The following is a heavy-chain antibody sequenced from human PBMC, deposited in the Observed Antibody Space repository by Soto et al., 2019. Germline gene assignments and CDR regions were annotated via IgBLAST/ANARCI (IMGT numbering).Heavy chain of an antibody. CDR2: IYYSGST. D-gene: IGHD5-12*01. CDR3: ASLDILATTLGYAWFDP. CDR1: GGSISSYY. Sequence: PSETLSLTCTVSGGSISSYYWSWIRQPPGKGLEWIGYIYYSGSTNYNPSLKSRVTISVDTSKNQFPLKLSSVTAADTAVYYCASLDILATTLGYAWFDPWCQGTLVTVS. J-gene: IGHJ5*02. V-gene: IGHV4-59*01.